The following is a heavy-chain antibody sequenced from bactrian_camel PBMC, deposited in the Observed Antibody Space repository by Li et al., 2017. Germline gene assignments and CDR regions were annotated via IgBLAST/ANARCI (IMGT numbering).Heavy chain of an antibody. CDR1: GFPFINYY. CDR2: ITRDNT. CDR3: VADCSLRYDYFDFESAY. Sequence: HVQLVESGGGSVQPGGSLTLSCAASGFPFINYYMTWVRQAPGKGLEWVSRITRDNTFYADSVKGRFTISHDKTNVYLQMNNLKPEDTAMYFCVADCSLRYDYFDFESAYRGQGTQVTVS. D-gene: IGHD3*01. J-gene: IGHJ4*01. V-gene: IGHV3-2*01.